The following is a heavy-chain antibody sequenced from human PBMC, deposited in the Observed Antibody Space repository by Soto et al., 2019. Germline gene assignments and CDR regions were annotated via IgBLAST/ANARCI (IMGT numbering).Heavy chain of an antibody. V-gene: IGHV3-21*01. CDR2: ISSTTNYI. Sequence: GGSLRLSCAASGFTFTRYSMSWVRQAPGKGLEWVSSISSTTNYIYYADSMKGRFTVSRDNAKNSVYLEMNSLSAEDTAVYYCARESEDLTSNFDYWGQGTLVTVSS. J-gene: IGHJ4*02. CDR1: GFTFTRYS. CDR3: ARESEDLTSNFDY.